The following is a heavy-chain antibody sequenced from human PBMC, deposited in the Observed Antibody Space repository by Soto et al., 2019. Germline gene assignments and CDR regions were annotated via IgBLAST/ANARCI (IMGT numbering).Heavy chain of an antibody. CDR1: GYIFTIYG. CDR3: AMVDVYVTPSPQDV. D-gene: IGHD3-16*01. Sequence: ASVKVSCKTSGYIFTIYGIVWARQAPGQGLEWMGWINTYNGKTNYAQNLQGRVTLTTDTSTSTAYMELRSLRSNDTAIYYCAMVDVYVTPSPQDVWGQGTTVTVSS. CDR2: INTYNGKT. J-gene: IGHJ6*02. V-gene: IGHV1-18*01.